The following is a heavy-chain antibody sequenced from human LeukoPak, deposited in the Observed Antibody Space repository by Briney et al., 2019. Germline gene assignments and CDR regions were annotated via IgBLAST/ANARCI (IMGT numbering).Heavy chain of an antibody. V-gene: IGHV3-7*01. D-gene: IGHD5-12*01. CDR1: GFIFSNYW. CDR2: RNQDGRKE. J-gene: IGHJ4*02. CDR3: VRDGGVSGHDLLDY. Sequence: GGSLRLSCTASGFIFSNYWMTWVRQAPGKGREWVAQRNQDGRKEYDIGSVKARFSISRDNARHSLSLQMNSLRAEDTAVYYCVRDGGVSGHDLLDYWGQGTLVTVSS.